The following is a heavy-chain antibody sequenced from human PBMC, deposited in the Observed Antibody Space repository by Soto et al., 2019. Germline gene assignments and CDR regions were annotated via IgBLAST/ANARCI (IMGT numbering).Heavy chain of an antibody. CDR3: ARESPYSSSCLDV. J-gene: IGHJ6*02. V-gene: IGHV3-48*02. D-gene: IGHD6-13*01. CDR2: ISSSSSTI. Sequence: EVQLVESGGGLVQPGGSLRLSCAASGFTFSSYSMNWVRQAPGKGLEWVSYISSSSSTIYYADSVKGRFTISRDNAKNSLYLQVNSLRHEDTAVYYCARESPYSSSCLDVWGQGTTVTVSS. CDR1: GFTFSSYS.